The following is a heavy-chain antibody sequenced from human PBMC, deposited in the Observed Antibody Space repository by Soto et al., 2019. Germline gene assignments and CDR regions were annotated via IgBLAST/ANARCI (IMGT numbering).Heavy chain of an antibody. J-gene: IGHJ6*02. Sequence: EVQLVESGGGLVQPGGSLRLSCAASGFTFSSYSMNWVRQAPGKGLEWVSYISSSSSTIYYADSVKGRFTISRDNAKKSLYLQMNSLRDEDKAVYYCATRSVGYCSGGSCYVVRYYGMDVWGQGTTVTVSS. D-gene: IGHD2-15*01. CDR2: ISSSSSTI. V-gene: IGHV3-48*02. CDR1: GFTFSSYS. CDR3: ATRSVGYCSGGSCYVVRYYGMDV.